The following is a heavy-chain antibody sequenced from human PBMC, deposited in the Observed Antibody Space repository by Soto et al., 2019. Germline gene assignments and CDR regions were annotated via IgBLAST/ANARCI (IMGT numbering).Heavy chain of an antibody. CDR3: AKGGDEYYPFDY. V-gene: IGHV1-46*01. CDR2: INPNGGST. CDR1: GYIFINYY. D-gene: IGHD1-26*01. Sequence: GASVKVSCKASGYIFINYYIHWVRQAPGQGLEWIGIINPNGGSTNYAQKFRGRVTMARDTSTSTVYMDLSSLRSDDTAVYYCAKGGDEYYPFDYWGQGTLVTVSS. J-gene: IGHJ4*02.